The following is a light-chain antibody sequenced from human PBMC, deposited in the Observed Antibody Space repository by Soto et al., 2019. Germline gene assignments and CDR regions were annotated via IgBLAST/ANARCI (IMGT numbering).Light chain of an antibody. CDR2: GAS. V-gene: IGKV1-9*01. J-gene: IGKJ3*01. CDR1: QDVSRY. CDR3: QQLQRTPFT. Sequence: DIQMTQSHSTLSASVGDRVTITCRASQDVSRYLAWYQQKAGKAPKLLIYGASTLQSGVPSRFSGFGSGTEFTLTISSLQPEDFATYHCQQLQRTPFTFGPGTKVDIK.